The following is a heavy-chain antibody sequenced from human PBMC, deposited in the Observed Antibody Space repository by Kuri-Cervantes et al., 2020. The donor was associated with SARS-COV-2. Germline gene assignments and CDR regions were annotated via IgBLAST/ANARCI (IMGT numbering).Heavy chain of an antibody. CDR1: GFTFSNAW. J-gene: IGHJ4*02. Sequence: GESLKISCAASGFTFSNAWMSWVRQAPGKGLEWVSVIYSGGSTYYADSVKGRFTISRDNSKNTLYLQMNSLRAEDTAVYYCAKDQGDSYGISYFDYWGQGTLVTVSS. CDR3: AKDQGDSYGISYFDY. D-gene: IGHD5-18*01. V-gene: IGHV3-53*01. CDR2: IYSGGST.